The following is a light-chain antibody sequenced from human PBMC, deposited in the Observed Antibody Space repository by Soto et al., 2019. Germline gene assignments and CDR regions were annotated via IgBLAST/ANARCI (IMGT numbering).Light chain of an antibody. CDR2: DVT. CDR1: SSDVGGYNY. Sequence: QSALTQPASVSGSPGQSITISCTGTSSDVGGYNYVSWYQQHPGKAPKLIIYDVTNRPSGVSDRFSGSKSGNTASLTISGLQAEDGTDHYCSSYTSSSTPFVFGTGTKLTVL. J-gene: IGLJ1*01. V-gene: IGLV2-14*03. CDR3: SSYTSSSTPFV.